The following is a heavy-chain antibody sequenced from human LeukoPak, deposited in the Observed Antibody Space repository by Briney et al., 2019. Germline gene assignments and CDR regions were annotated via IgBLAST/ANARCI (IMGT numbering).Heavy chain of an antibody. J-gene: IGHJ5*02. V-gene: IGHV1-2*06. Sequence: ASVKVSCKASGYTFTSYDINWVRQATGQGLEWMGRINPNSGGTNYAQKFQGRVTMTRDTSISTAYMELSRLRSDDTAVYYCAIIGYCSGGSCLTFDPWGQGTLVTVSS. CDR1: GYTFTSYD. CDR3: AIIGYCSGGSCLTFDP. D-gene: IGHD2-15*01. CDR2: INPNSGGT.